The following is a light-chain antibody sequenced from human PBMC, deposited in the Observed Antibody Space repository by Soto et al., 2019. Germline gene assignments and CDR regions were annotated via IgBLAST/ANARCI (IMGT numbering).Light chain of an antibody. CDR1: SSDVGGYNY. Sequence: QSALTQPASVSGSPGQSITISCTGTSSDVGGYNYVSWYQQHPGKAPKLMIYDVSNRPSGVSNRFSGSKSGNTASLTISGLQAEDEAVYYCSSYTSSSTLPYVFGTGTKVTVL. V-gene: IGLV2-14*01. CDR2: DVS. J-gene: IGLJ1*01. CDR3: SSYTSSSTLPYV.